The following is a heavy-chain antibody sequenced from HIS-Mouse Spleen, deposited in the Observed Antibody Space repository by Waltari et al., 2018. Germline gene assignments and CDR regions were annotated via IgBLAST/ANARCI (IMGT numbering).Heavy chain of an antibody. CDR1: GGSISSSSYY. D-gene: IGHD6-13*01. J-gene: IGHJ2*01. Sequence: QLQLQESGPGLVKPSETLSLTCTVSGGSISSSSYYWGWIRQPAGKGLEWIGSIYYSGRTDYNPSLKSRVTISVDTSKNQFSLKLSSVTAADTAVYYCAREIPYSSSWYDWYFDLWGRGTLVTVSS. CDR3: AREIPYSSSWYDWYFDL. CDR2: IYYSGRT. V-gene: IGHV4-39*07.